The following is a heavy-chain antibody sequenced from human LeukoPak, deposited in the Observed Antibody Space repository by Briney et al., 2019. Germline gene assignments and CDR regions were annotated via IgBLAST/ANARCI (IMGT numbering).Heavy chain of an antibody. CDR3: AKGGGASNRGWFDP. CDR2: ISSSSSYI. CDR1: GFTFSSYS. D-gene: IGHD1-26*01. Sequence: GGSLRLSCAASGFTFSSYSMNWVRQAPGKGLEWVSSISSSSSYIYYADSVKGRFTISRDNAKNSLYLQMNSLRAEDTALYYCAKGGGASNRGWFDPWGQGTLVTVSS. V-gene: IGHV3-21*04. J-gene: IGHJ5*02.